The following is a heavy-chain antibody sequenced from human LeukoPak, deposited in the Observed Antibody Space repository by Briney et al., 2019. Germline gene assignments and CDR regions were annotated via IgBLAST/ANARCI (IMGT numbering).Heavy chain of an antibody. CDR2: IYYSGST. J-gene: IGHJ4*02. V-gene: IGHV4-59*01. Sequence: SETLSLTCTVSGGSISSYYWSWIRQPPGEGLEWIGYIYYSGSTNYNPSLKSRVTISVDTSKNQFSLKLSSVTAADTAVYYCARGRRYSSGWDFDYWGQGTLVTVSS. D-gene: IGHD6-19*01. CDR3: ARGRRYSSGWDFDY. CDR1: GGSISSYY.